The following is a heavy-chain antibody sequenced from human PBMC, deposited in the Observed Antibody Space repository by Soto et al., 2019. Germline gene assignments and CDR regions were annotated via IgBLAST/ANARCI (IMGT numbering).Heavy chain of an antibody. J-gene: IGHJ3*02. CDR3: ASRCGPPGCFDI. CDR1: GFTFSSYS. CDR2: ISSSSSTI. V-gene: IGHV3-48*02. Sequence: EVQLVESGGGLVQPGGSLRLSCAASGFTFSSYSMNWVRQAPGKGLEWVSYISSSSSTIYYADSVKGRFTISRDNAKNSLYLQMNSLRDENTAVYYCASRCGPPGCFDIWAQGTMVTVSS.